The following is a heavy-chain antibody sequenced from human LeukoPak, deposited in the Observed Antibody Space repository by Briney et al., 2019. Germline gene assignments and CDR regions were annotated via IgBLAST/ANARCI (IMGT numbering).Heavy chain of an antibody. V-gene: IGHV4-30-2*01. CDR3: ARGGVRGVIQQNWFDP. CDR1: GGSIGSGGYS. CDR2: IYHSGST. D-gene: IGHD3-10*01. Sequence: TSQTLSLTCAVSGGSIGSGGYSWSWIRQPPGKGLEWIGYIYHSGSTYYNPSLKSRVTISVDRSKNQFSLKLSSVTAADMAVYYCARGGVRGVIQQNWFDPWGQGTLVTVSS. J-gene: IGHJ5*02.